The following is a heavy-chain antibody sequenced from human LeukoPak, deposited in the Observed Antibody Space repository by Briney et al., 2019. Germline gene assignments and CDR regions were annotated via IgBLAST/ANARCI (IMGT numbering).Heavy chain of an antibody. CDR1: EFTFSSYW. CDR2: INSDGSST. V-gene: IGHV3-74*01. Sequence: GGSLRLSCAASEFTFSSYWMHWVRQAPGKGLVWVSRINSDGSSTSYADSVKGRFTISRDNAKNTLYLQMNSLRAEDTAVYYCARGGLVGADWSGFDYWGQGTLVTVSS. CDR3: ARGGLVGADWSGFDY. D-gene: IGHD1-26*01. J-gene: IGHJ4*02.